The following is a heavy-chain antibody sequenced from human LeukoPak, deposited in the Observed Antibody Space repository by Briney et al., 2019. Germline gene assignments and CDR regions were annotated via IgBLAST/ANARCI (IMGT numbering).Heavy chain of an antibody. J-gene: IGHJ4*02. CDR3: ARDLEGVGATQGFDY. D-gene: IGHD1-26*01. V-gene: IGHV3-33*01. CDR1: VFTFSNSG. CDR2: IWDDGGSE. Sequence: GGSLRLSCAASVFTFSNSGMHWVRQAPGKRLEWVAIIWDDGGSEYYADSVKGRFTISRDNYKNTPYLQMHSLRAEDTAVYYCARDLEGVGATQGFDYWGQGTLVTVSS.